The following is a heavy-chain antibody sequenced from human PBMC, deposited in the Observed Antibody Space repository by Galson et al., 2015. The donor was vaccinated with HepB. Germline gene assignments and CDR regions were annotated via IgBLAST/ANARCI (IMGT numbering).Heavy chain of an antibody. Sequence: ETLSLTCGVYGGSLSGYSRNWVRQSPGKGLEWIGEINYSGATKYNPSLQSRVTMAVDTSKNQFSLKLSSVTAADTALYFCARAQGGVSMIAVVVTSAYYYMDVWSKGATVTVSS. J-gene: IGHJ6*03. CDR1: GGSLSGYS. V-gene: IGHV4-34*01. CDR3: ARAQGGVSMIAVVVTSAYYYMDV. D-gene: IGHD3-22*01. CDR2: INYSGAT.